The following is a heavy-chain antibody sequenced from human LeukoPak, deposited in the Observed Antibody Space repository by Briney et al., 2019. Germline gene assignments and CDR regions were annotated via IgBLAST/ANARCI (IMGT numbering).Heavy chain of an antibody. CDR1: GYIFTSYY. Sequence: GASVKVSCKASGYIFTSYYMHWVRQAPGQGLEWMGIINPSAGTTSYAQKIQGRVTMTRDTSISTAYMELSRLRSDDTAVYYCASVYGHTQWLFDYWGQGTLVTVSS. CDR2: INPSAGTT. V-gene: IGHV1-46*01. D-gene: IGHD6-19*01. J-gene: IGHJ4*02. CDR3: ASVYGHTQWLFDY.